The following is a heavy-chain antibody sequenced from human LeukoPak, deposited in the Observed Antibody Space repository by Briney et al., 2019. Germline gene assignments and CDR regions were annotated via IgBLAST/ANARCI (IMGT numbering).Heavy chain of an antibody. CDR3: ARGGLYGMDV. Sequence: SETLSLTCAVSGGSISSGGYSWSWIRQPPGKGLEWIGYIYHSGSTYYNPSLKSRVTISVDRPKNQSSLKLSSVTAADTAVYYCARGGLYGMDVWGQGTTVTVSS. V-gene: IGHV4-30-2*01. D-gene: IGHD1-26*01. CDR2: IYHSGST. CDR1: GGSISSGGYS. J-gene: IGHJ6*02.